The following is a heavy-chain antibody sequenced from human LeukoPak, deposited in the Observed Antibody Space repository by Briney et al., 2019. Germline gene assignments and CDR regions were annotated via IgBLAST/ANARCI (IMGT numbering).Heavy chain of an antibody. Sequence: GASVKVSCKASGYTFTGYYMHWVRQAPGQGLEWMGWINPNSGGTNYAQKLQGRVTMTTDTSTSTAYMELRSLRSDDTAAYYCARGAGGASAENWFDPWGQGTLVTVSS. V-gene: IGHV1-2*02. D-gene: IGHD6-13*01. CDR2: INPNSGGT. J-gene: IGHJ5*02. CDR3: ARGAGGASAENWFDP. CDR1: GYTFTGYY.